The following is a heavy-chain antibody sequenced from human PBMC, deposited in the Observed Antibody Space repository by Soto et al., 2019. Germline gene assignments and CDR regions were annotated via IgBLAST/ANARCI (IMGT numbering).Heavy chain of an antibody. J-gene: IGHJ4*02. CDR2: INAGNGNT. D-gene: IGHD3-22*01. V-gene: IGHV1-3*01. CDR3: VRSPQEYYYDCSGSKVNHFDY. CDR1: GYTFTIYA. Sequence: ASVKVSCKASGYTFTIYAMHWVRQAPGQRLEWMGWINAGNGNTKYSQKFQGRVTITRDTSASTAYMELSSLRSEDTAVYYCVRSPQEYYYDCSGSKVNHFDYWGQGTLVTGSS.